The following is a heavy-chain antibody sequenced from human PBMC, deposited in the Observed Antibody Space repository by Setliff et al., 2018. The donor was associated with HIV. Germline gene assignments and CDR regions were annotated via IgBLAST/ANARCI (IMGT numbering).Heavy chain of an antibody. CDR1: GASIITDPHY. D-gene: IGHD1-1*01. V-gene: IGHV4-39*07. Sequence: SETLSLTCSVSGASIITDPHYWGWIRQSPGKGLEWIGEIYDHNGYTNYNPSLKSRVTISLDKSKNQFSLTLTSVTAADTAVYFCGRGRSSWYNTEPYYFDLWGQGALVTVSS. J-gene: IGHJ4*02. CDR2: IYDHNGYT. CDR3: GRGRSSWYNTEPYYFDL.